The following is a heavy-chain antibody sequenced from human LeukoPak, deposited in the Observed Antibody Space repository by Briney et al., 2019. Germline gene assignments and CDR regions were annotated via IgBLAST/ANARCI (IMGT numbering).Heavy chain of an antibody. D-gene: IGHD6-13*01. J-gene: IGHJ6*04. CDR2: IDPNTGGT. CDR1: EYTFTGYY. Sequence: ASVNVSCKASEYTFTGYYMHWVRQAPGQGLEWMGRIDPNTGGTIYAQKFQGRVTMTRDTSVNTAYMDLSRLTSDDTAVYYCARDSRVSLDVWGKGTTVTVSS. CDR3: ARDSRVSLDV. V-gene: IGHV1-2*06.